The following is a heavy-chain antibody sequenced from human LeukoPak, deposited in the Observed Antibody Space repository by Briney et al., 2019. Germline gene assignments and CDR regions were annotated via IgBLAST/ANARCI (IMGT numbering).Heavy chain of an antibody. Sequence: GGSLKISCKGSGYSFTSYWIGWVRKMPGKGLEWMGIIYPGDSDTRYSPSFQGQVTISADKSISTAYLQWSSLKASDTAMYYCARPFVSDFWSGYKYYYGMDVWGQGTTVTVSS. V-gene: IGHV5-51*01. D-gene: IGHD3-3*01. CDR1: GYSFTSYW. CDR3: ARPFVSDFWSGYKYYYGMDV. J-gene: IGHJ6*02. CDR2: IYPGDSDT.